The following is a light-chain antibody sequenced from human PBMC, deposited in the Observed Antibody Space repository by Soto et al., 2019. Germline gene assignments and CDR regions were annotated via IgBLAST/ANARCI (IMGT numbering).Light chain of an antibody. V-gene: IGKV1-39*01. Sequence: DIQMTQSPSSLSASVGDRVTITCRASQSINKYLNWYQQKPGKAPKLLIYATSNLQSGVPSRFSGSGPGTDITLTISSLQPEELATYYSRQSYRTPLTFGGGTKLEI. CDR2: ATS. CDR3: RQSYRTPLT. CDR1: QSINKY. J-gene: IGKJ4*01.